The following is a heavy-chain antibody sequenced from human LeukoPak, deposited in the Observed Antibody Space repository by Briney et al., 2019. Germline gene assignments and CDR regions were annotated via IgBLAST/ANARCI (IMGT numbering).Heavy chain of an antibody. CDR2: IYYSGST. CDR1: GGSISSYY. CDR3: ARLDNWNDARLNY. D-gene: IGHD1-20*01. V-gene: IGHV4-59*08. Sequence: SETLSLICTVSGGSISSYYWSWIRQPPGKGLEWIGYIYYSGSTNYNPSLKSRVTISVDTSKNQFSLKLSSVTAADTAVYYCARLDNWNDARLNYWGQGTLVTVSS. J-gene: IGHJ4*02.